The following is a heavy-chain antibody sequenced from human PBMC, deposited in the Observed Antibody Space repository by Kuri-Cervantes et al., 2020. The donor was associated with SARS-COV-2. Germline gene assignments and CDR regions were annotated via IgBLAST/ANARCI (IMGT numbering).Heavy chain of an antibody. V-gene: IGHV4-39*07. CDR1: GGSISSSRYY. Sequence: SETLSLTCTVSGGSISSSRYYWSWIRQPPGKGLEWIGEINHSGSTNYNPSLKSRITISVDTSKNQFSLKLSSVTAADTAVYYCARVKAAAVRSDYWGQGTLVTVSS. CDR3: ARVKAAAVRSDY. D-gene: IGHD6-13*01. J-gene: IGHJ4*02. CDR2: INHSGST.